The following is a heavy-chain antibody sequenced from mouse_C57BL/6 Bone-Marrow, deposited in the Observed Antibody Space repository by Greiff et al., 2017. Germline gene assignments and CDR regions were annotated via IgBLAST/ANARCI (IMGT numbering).Heavy chain of an antibody. V-gene: IGHV14-3*01. D-gene: IGHD2-3*01. CDR1: GFNIKNYY. Sequence: VQLQQSVAELVRPGASVKLSCTASGFNIKNYYMHWVKQRPEQGLEWIGRIDPANGNTKYAPKFQGKATITAATSSNTAYLQLSSLTSEVTASYYGASEGMGDYWGQGTTLTVSS. CDR3: ASEGMGDY. J-gene: IGHJ2*01. CDR2: IDPANGNT.